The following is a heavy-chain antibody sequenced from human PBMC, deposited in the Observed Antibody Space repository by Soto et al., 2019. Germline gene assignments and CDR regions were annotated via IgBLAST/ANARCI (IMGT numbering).Heavy chain of an antibody. V-gene: IGHV4-30-4*01. CDR2: IYYSGST. CDR1: GGSISSGDYY. Sequence: SETLSHTCTVSGGSISSGDYYRIWSRQPPGKCLEWIGYIYYSGSTYYNPSLKSRVTISVDTSKNQFSLKLSSVTAADTAVYYCARARLGIAARPNWFDPWGQGTLVTVSS. CDR3: ARARLGIAARPNWFDP. J-gene: IGHJ5*02. D-gene: IGHD6-6*01.